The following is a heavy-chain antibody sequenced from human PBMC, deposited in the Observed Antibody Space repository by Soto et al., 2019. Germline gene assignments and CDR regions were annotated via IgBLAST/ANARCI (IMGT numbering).Heavy chain of an antibody. CDR3: AREWSRGYHYYYGMDV. CDR1: GFTLSSVC. D-gene: IGHD3-3*01. J-gene: IGHJ6*02. V-gene: IGHV3-21*01. CDR2: ISSSSSYI. Sequence: PGGSLRLSGAASGFTLSSVCVNRVRPAPGKGLEWVSSISSSSSYIYYADSVKGRFTISRDNAKNSLYLQMNSLRAEDTAVYYCAREWSRGYHYYYGMDVWGQGTTVTVSS.